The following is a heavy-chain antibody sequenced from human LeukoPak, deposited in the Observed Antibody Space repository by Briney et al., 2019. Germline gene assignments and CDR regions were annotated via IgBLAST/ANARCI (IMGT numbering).Heavy chain of an antibody. CDR3: ARDPGRGANWFDP. CDR1: GGSISSGSYY. Sequence: SETLSLTCTVSGGSISSGSYYWSWIRQPAGKGLEWIGRIYTTGSTSYNPSLKSRVTMSVDTSKNQFSLKLNSVTAADTAVYYCARDPGRGANWFDPWGQGTLVTVSS. V-gene: IGHV4-61*02. CDR2: IYTTGST. D-gene: IGHD5-24*01. J-gene: IGHJ5*02.